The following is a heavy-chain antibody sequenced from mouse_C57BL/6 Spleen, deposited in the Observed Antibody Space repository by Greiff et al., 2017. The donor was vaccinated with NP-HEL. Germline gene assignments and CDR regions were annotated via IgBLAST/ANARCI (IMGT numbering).Heavy chain of an antibody. CDR1: GFTFSSYA. D-gene: IGHD1-1*01. V-gene: IGHV5-9-1*02. Sequence: VKVVESGEGLVKPGGSLKLSCAASGFTFSSYAMSWVRQTPGKRLEWVAYISSGGGYIYYADTVKGRFTISRDNARNTRSLQMSSLKSEDTAMDYCTRALMTTVVSDYWGQGTTLTVSS. CDR3: TRALMTTVVSDY. J-gene: IGHJ2*01. CDR2: ISSGGGYI.